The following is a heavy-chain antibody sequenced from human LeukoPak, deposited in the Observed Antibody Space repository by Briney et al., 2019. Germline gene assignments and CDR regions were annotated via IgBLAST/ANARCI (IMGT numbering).Heavy chain of an antibody. CDR3: ARDRIVATTFQCHYYMDV. D-gene: IGHD5-12*01. Sequence: GGSLRLSCAASGFTFSDYYMGWIRQAPGKGLVWVANIKQDGSEKFYVDSVKGRFIISRDNAKNSLYLQMNSLRVEDTAVYYCARDRIVATTFQCHYYMDVWGKGTTVTVSS. V-gene: IGHV3-7*01. CDR1: GFTFSDYY. CDR2: IKQDGSEK. J-gene: IGHJ6*03.